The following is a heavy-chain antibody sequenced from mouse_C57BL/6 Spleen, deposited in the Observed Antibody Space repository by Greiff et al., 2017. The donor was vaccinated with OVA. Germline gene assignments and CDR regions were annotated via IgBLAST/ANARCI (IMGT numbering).Heavy chain of an antibody. CDR1: GFTFSSYA. D-gene: IGHD1-1*02. Sequence: EVQLVESGGGLVKPGGSLKLSCAASGFTFSSYAMSWVRQTPEKRLEWVATISDGGSYTYYPDNVKGRFTISRDNAKNNLYLQMSHLKSEDTAMYYGARDDGSGQGYFDYWGQGTTLTVSS. J-gene: IGHJ2*01. V-gene: IGHV5-4*01. CDR3: ARDDGSGQGYFDY. CDR2: ISDGGSYT.